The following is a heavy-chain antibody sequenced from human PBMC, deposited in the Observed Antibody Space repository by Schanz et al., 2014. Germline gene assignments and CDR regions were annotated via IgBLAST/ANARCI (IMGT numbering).Heavy chain of an antibody. D-gene: IGHD3-10*01. J-gene: IGHJ5*01. CDR3: AKDFTGSGIFFNS. Sequence: EVQLVESGGGLVQPGGSLRLSCVASGFPFSTYSIHWVRQAPGKGLEWVSYIRSDNNYIYYADSVKGRFTISRDNAKNSLFLQMNSLRAEDTAVYYCAKDFTGSGIFFNSWGQGTLVSVSS. V-gene: IGHV3-21*04. CDR2: IRSDNNYI. CDR1: GFPFSTYS.